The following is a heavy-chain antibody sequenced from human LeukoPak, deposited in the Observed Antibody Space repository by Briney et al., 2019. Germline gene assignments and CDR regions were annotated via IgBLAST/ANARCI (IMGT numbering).Heavy chain of an antibody. Sequence: PGGSLRLSCAASGFTFSSYSMNWVRQAPGKGLEWVSSISSSSSYIYYADSVKGRFTISRDNAKNSLYLQMNSLRAEDTAVYYCARDEDVNDFWSGYFGYWGQGTLVTVSS. CDR2: ISSSSSYI. CDR3: ARDEDVNDFWSGYFGY. D-gene: IGHD3-3*01. V-gene: IGHV3-21*01. J-gene: IGHJ4*02. CDR1: GFTFSSYS.